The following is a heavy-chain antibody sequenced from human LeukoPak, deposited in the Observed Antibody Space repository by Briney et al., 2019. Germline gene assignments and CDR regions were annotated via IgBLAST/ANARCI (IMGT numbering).Heavy chain of an antibody. Sequence: PSETLSLTCTVSGGSISSYYWSWIRQPPGKGLEWIGYIYTSGSTNYDPSLKSRVTISVDTSKNQFSLKLSSVTAADTAVYYCARQYYDFWSGLSPSASYFAFWGQGTLVTVSS. CDR2: IYTSGST. V-gene: IGHV4-4*09. CDR3: ARQYYDFWSGLSPSASYFAF. D-gene: IGHD3-3*01. CDR1: GGSISSYY. J-gene: IGHJ4*02.